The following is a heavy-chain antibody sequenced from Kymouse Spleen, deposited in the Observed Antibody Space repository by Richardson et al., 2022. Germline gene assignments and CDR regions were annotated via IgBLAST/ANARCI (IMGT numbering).Heavy chain of an antibody. D-gene: IGHD6-19*01. Sequence: EVQLVESGGGLVQPGRSLRLSCAASGFTFDDYAMHWVRQAPGKGLEWVSGISWNSGSIGYADSVKGRFTISRDNAKNSLYLQMNSLRAEDTALYYCAKDIGGIAVAELYYYYGMDVWGQGTTVTVSS. V-gene: IGHV3-9*01. CDR1: GFTFDDYA. CDR3: AKDIGGIAVAELYYYYGMDV. J-gene: IGHJ6*02. CDR2: ISWNSGSI.